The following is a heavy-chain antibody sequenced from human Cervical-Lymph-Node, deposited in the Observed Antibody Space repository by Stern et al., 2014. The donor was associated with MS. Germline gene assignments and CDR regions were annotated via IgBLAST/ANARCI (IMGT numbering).Heavy chain of an antibody. CDR2: ITSDGGST. J-gene: IGHJ4*02. CDR1: GFTFRNYA. Sequence: QLVQSGGGLVPPGGSLRLSCVGSGFTFRNYAMHWVRQAPGKGLEYVSAITSDGGSTYYAKFVKGRFTISRDNAKNTLYLQMGRLRGDDMAVYYCARGSRWGQGTLVTVSS. CDR3: ARGSR. V-gene: IGHV3-64*01.